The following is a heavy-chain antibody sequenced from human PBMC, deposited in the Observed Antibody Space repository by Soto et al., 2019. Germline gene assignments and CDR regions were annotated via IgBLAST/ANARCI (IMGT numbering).Heavy chain of an antibody. J-gene: IGHJ5*02. D-gene: IGHD3-22*01. CDR1: GFSISSGYF. V-gene: IGHV4-38-2*02. Sequence: SETLSLTCAVSGFSISSGYFWGWIRQPPGKGPEWLGSIYHSGTTYYNPSVKGRVTISVDTSKNQFSLKMSSVPAADTAVYYCARDSSGYYWFDPWGQGTLVTVSS. CDR3: ARDSSGYYWFDP. CDR2: IYHSGTT.